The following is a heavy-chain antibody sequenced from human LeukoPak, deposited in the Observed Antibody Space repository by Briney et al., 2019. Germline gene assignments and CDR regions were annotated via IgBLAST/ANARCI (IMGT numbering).Heavy chain of an antibody. D-gene: IGHD3-22*01. V-gene: IGHV3-30*18. Sequence: AGGSLRLSCAASGFTVSSNYMSWVRQAPGKGLEWVAVISYDGSNKCYADSVKGRFTISRDNSKNTLYLQMNSLRAEDTAVYYCAKNYYDSSGYYYAYDYWGQGTLVTVSS. J-gene: IGHJ4*02. CDR1: GFTVSSNY. CDR3: AKNYYDSSGYYYAYDY. CDR2: ISYDGSNK.